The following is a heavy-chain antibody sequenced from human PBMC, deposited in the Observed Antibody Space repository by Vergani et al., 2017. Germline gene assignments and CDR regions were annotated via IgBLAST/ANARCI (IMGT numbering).Heavy chain of an antibody. D-gene: IGHD2-2*01. J-gene: IGHJ4*02. CDR2: ISYDGSNK. V-gene: IGHV3-30*03. CDR1: GFTFSSYG. CDR3: ARDGQVVPAALFDY. Sequence: QVQLVESGGGVVQPGRSLRLSCAASGFTFSSYGMHWVRQAPGKGLEWVAVISYDGSNKYYADSVKGRFTISRDNSKNTLYLQMNSLRAEDTAVYYCARDGQVVPAALFDYWGQGTLVTVSS.